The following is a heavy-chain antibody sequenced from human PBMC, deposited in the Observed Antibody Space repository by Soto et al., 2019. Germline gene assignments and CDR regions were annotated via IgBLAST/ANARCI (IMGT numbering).Heavy chain of an antibody. V-gene: IGHV3-30*18. CDR3: AKALGELSPESYDY. Sequence: QVQLVESGGGVVQPGRSLSLSCAASGFTFSSYAMHWVRQAPGKGLEWVAVISYDGSDKYYADFVKGRFTISRDNSKNPVNLRMNSLRADDTAVYYCAKALGELSPESYDYWGQGTLITVSS. J-gene: IGHJ4*02. CDR2: ISYDGSDK. D-gene: IGHD3-16*02. CDR1: GFTFSSYA.